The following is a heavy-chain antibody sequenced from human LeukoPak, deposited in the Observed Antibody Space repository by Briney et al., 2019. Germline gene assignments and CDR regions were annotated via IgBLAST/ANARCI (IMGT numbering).Heavy chain of an antibody. D-gene: IGHD2-15*01. J-gene: IGHJ4*02. CDR1: GFSFSTHA. Sequence: GGSLRLSCAASGFSFSTHAMHWVRQAPGKGLEYVSGISSKGGNKYYADSVKGRFTISRDNSKNMVYLQMGSLRPEDMAVYYCARGFCNVDSCFEGTFGCWGQGTLVTVSS. CDR3: ARGFCNVDSCFEGTFGC. V-gene: IGHV3-64*02. CDR2: ISSKGGNK.